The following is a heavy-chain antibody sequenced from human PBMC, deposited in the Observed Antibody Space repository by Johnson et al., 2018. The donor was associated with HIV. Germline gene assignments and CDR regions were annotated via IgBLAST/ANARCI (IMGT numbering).Heavy chain of an antibody. CDR1: GFTFSSYG. J-gene: IGHJ3*02. V-gene: IGHV3-33*06. D-gene: IGHD5-18*01. CDR2: IWYDGSNK. CDR3: AKRRGYSYGWSGAFDI. Sequence: QMQLVESGGGVVQPGRSLRLSCAASGFTFSSYGMHWVRQAPGKGLEWVAVIWYDGSNKYYADSVKGRFTISRDNSKNTLYLQMNSLRAEDTAVYYCAKRRGYSYGWSGAFDIWGQGTMVTVSS.